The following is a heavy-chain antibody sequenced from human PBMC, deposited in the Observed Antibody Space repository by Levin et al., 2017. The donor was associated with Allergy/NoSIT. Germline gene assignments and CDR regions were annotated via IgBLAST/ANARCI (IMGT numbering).Heavy chain of an antibody. J-gene: IGHJ4*02. CDR1: GFTFSDYA. Sequence: GASVKVSCSASGFTFSDYAMSWVRQAPGKGLEWVSAISGSGGAGNTYYADSVKGRFTISRDNSKNTVYLQMNSLRAEDTAIYYCAKDGGCCSGGNGGFCYSFDSWGLGTLVTVSS. CDR3: AKDGGCCSGGNGGFCYSFDS. D-gene: IGHD2-15*01. CDR2: ISGSGGAGNT. V-gene: IGHV3-23*01.